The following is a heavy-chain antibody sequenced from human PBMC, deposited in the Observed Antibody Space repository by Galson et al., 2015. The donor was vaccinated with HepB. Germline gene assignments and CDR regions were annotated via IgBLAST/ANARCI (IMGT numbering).Heavy chain of an antibody. CDR1: GFTFSSYS. Sequence: SLRLSCAASGFTFSSYSMNWVRQAPGKGLEWVSSISSSSSYIYYADSVKGRFTISRDNAKNSLYLQMNSLRAEDTAVCYCARDGWLRGVGYYFDYWGQGTLVTVSS. D-gene: IGHD5-12*01. CDR2: ISSSSSYI. CDR3: ARDGWLRGVGYYFDY. J-gene: IGHJ4*02. V-gene: IGHV3-21*01.